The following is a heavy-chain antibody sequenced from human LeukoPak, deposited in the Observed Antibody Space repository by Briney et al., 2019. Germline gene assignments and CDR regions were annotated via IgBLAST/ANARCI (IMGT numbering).Heavy chain of an antibody. Sequence: EASVKVSCKASGGTFSSYAISWVRQAPGQGLEWMGRIIPILGIANYAQKFQGRVTITADKSTSTAYMELSSLRSEDTAVYYCARGPHSSSWYSSVDYWGQGTLVTVSS. V-gene: IGHV1-69*04. CDR3: ARGPHSSSWYSSVDY. J-gene: IGHJ4*02. D-gene: IGHD6-13*01. CDR2: IIPILGIA. CDR1: GGTFSSYA.